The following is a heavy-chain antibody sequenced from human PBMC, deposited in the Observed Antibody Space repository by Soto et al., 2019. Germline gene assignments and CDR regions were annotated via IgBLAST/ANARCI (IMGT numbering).Heavy chain of an antibody. V-gene: IGHV2-5*02. D-gene: IGHD1-26*01. CDR1: GFSVRSSGVA. Sequence: QITLKESGPTLVKPTQTLTLTCTCSGFSVRSSGVAVGWIRQPPGKALEWLALIYWDDDKRYSPSLKNRLTITRYTSKNQVVLTMTNMDPVDTGTYFCSQGATSSNHGYEVWGQGILVSVHS. CDR3: SQGATSSNHGYEV. CDR2: IYWDDDK. J-gene: IGHJ4*02.